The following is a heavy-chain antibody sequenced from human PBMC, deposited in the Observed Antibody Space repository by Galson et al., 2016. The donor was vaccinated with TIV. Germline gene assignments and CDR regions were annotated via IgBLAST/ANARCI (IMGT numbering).Heavy chain of an antibody. CDR3: ARGILGPSVAFDA. D-gene: IGHD7-27*01. V-gene: IGHV3-74*01. J-gene: IGHJ3*01. CDR1: GFTFSTYE. CDR2: LNEDGTTT. Sequence: SLRLSCAASGFTFSTYEMNWVRQVPGKGLEWVSRLNEDGTTTYYVDSVQGRFTISRDNAKNTLNIQMNNLRADDTAVYYCARGILGPSVAFDAWGQGTVVTVSS.